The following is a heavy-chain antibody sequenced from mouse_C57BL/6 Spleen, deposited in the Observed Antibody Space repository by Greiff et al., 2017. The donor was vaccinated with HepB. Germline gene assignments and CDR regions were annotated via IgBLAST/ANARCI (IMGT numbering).Heavy chain of an antibody. CDR2: INPNNGGT. Sequence: EVQLQQSGPELVKPGASVKIPCKASGYTFTDYNMDWVKQSHGKSLEWIGDINPNNGGTIYNQKFKGKATLTVNKSSSTAYMELRSLTSEDTAVYYCARSYYGSSSPFDYWGQGTTLTVSS. CDR3: ARSYYGSSSPFDY. D-gene: IGHD1-1*01. J-gene: IGHJ2*01. V-gene: IGHV1-18*01. CDR1: GYTFTDYN.